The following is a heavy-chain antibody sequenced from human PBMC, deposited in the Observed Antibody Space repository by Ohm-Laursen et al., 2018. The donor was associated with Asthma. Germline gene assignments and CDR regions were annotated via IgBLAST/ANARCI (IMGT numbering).Heavy chain of an antibody. D-gene: IGHD1-26*01. Sequence: SLRLSCAASGFTFSSYNMNWVRQAPGKGLEWVASISTASTFIYYADSVRGRFTTSRDNAKNSVYLQMNSLRAEDTALYYCARIGPEWELPGREYSLHHWGEGTLVTVPS. CDR3: ARIGPEWELPGREYSLHH. CDR1: GFTFSSYN. J-gene: IGHJ1*01. V-gene: IGHV3-21*01. CDR2: ISTASTFI.